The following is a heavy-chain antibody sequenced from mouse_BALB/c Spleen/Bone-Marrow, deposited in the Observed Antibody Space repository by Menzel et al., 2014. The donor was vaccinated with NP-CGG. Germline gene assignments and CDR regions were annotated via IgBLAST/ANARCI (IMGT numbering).Heavy chain of an antibody. D-gene: IGHD2-10*02. CDR1: GFTFSSYG. CDR2: ISSGGSYT. CDR3: ARRGYGNSYWYFDV. Sequence: VQLKESGGDLVKPGGSLKLSCAASGFTFSSYGMSWVRQTPDKRLEWVATISSGGSYTYYPDSVKGRFTISRDNAKNTLYLQMSSLKSEDTAMYYCARRGYGNSYWYFDVWGAGTTVTVSS. J-gene: IGHJ1*01. V-gene: IGHV5-6*01.